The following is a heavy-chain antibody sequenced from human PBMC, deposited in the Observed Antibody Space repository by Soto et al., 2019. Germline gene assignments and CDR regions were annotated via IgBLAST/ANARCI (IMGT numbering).Heavy chain of an antibody. CDR1: GFTFRNYD. CDR2: ISAAGDP. Sequence: EVQLVESWGGLVQPGVSLRLSCEASGFTFRNYDMHWVRQGTGKGLEWVSGISAAGDPEYADAVEGRFTISRENAQNSFFLQMNSLRVGDTAVYYCARTDRDFYGLDVWGQGTKVIVSS. J-gene: IGHJ6*02. V-gene: IGHV3-13*05. CDR3: ARTDRDFYGLDV.